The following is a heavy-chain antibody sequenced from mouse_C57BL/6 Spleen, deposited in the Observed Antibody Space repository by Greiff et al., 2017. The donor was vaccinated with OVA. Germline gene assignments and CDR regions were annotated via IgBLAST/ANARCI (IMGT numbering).Heavy chain of an antibody. J-gene: IGHJ1*03. CDR3: AIKLRRDWYFDV. CDR1: GFTFSDYG. Sequence: EVMLVESGGGLVKPGGSLKLSCAASGFTFSDYGMHWVRQAPEKGLEWVAYISSGSSTIYYADTVKGRFTISRDNAKNTLFLQMTSLRSEDTAVYYCAIKLRRDWYFDVWGTGTTVTVSS. D-gene: IGHD2-4*01. CDR2: ISSGSSTI. V-gene: IGHV5-17*01.